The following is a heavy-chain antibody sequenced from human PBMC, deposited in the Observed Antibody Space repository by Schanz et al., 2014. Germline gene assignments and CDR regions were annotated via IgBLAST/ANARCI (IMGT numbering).Heavy chain of an antibody. CDR1: GGSINNYF. J-gene: IGHJ5*02. CDR3: ANSMVRGVRMSDNWFGP. Sequence: QVHLQESGPGLVKPSETLSVTCTVSGGSINNYFWTWIRQPAGKGLEWIGRIYTSGSTNYNPSLKSRVPISVDTSKNPFSLKLNSVTAADTAVYYCANSMVRGVRMSDNWFGPWGQGTLVSVSS. CDR2: IYTSGST. D-gene: IGHD3-10*01. V-gene: IGHV4-4*07.